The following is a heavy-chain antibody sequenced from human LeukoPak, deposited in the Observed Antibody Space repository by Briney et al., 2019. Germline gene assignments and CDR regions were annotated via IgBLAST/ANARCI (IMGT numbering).Heavy chain of an antibody. V-gene: IGHV4-34*01. CDR1: GGSFSNYY. CDR3: ARGSHDYGDFYLFDY. J-gene: IGHJ4*02. Sequence: SETLSLTCAVYGGSFSNYYWAWIRQPPGKGLEWIGEINHSGSTTYNPSLKSRITMSVDTSKNQFSLKLTSVTAADTAVYYCARGSHDYGDFYLFDYWGQGTLVTVSS. D-gene: IGHD4-17*01. CDR2: INHSGST.